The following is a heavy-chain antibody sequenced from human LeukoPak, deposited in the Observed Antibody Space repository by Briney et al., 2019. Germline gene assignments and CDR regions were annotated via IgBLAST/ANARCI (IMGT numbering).Heavy chain of an antibody. CDR3: ARVLNDDEVDY. V-gene: IGHV1-2*02. D-gene: IGHD3-16*01. J-gene: IGHJ4*02. CDR1: GYTFTGYY. CDR2: INPNSGGT. Sequence: GASVKVSCKASGYTFTGYYMHWVRQAPGQGLEWMGWINPNSGGTNYARKFQGRVTMTRDTSISTAYMELSRLRSDDTAVYYCARVLNDDEVDYWGQGTLVTVSS.